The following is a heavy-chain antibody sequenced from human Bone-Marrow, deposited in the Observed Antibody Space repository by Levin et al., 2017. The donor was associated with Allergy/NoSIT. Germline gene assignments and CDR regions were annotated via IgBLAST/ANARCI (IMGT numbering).Heavy chain of an antibody. J-gene: IGHJ6*02. CDR2: ISRSGDNT. CDR3: AKDRLRYSSTWSERHKYYYYGMDV. Sequence: QAGGSLRLSCAASGFTFSSYAMTWVRQAPGKGLEWVSSISRSGDNTNYVDSVKGRFTLSRDNSEHRVHLQMNSLRAEDTAVYYCAKDRLRYSSTWSERHKYYYYGMDVWGQGTTVTVSS. CDR1: GFTFSSYA. V-gene: IGHV3-23*02. D-gene: IGHD6-19*01.